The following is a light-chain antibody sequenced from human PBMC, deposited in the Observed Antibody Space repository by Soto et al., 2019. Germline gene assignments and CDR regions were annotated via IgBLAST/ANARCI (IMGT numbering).Light chain of an antibody. CDR2: GAS. CDR3: QQYFRWPPWT. Sequence: EIVLTQSPGTLSLSPGERATLSCRASQTVSSSYLAWYQQKPGQAPRLLIYGASTRATGIPGRFSGSASGTDFTLTISRLEPEDVADYYCQQYFRWPPWTFGQGTKVEI. CDR1: QTVSSSY. V-gene: IGKV3-20*01. J-gene: IGKJ1*01.